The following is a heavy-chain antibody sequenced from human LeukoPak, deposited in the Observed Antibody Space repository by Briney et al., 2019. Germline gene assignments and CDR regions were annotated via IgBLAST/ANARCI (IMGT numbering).Heavy chain of an antibody. V-gene: IGHV3-23*01. J-gene: IGHJ4*02. D-gene: IGHD2-2*01. CDR3: AKEGGYCSSSSCSDYFDY. Sequence: PGGSLRLSCAASGFTFSSYAMSWVRQAPGKGLEWVSAISGSGGSTYYADSVKGRFTISRDNSKNTLYLQMNSLRAEDTAVYYCAKEGGYCSSSSCSDYFDYWGQGSLVTVSS. CDR2: ISGSGGST. CDR1: GFTFSSYA.